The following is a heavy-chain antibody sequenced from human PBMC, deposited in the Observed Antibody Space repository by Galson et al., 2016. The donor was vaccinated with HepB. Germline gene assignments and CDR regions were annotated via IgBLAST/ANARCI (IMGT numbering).Heavy chain of an antibody. CDR1: GFTFSSYS. V-gene: IGHV3-33*08. J-gene: IGHJ4*02. D-gene: IGHD4-17*01. Sequence: SLRLSCAASGFTFSSYSMNWVRQAPGKGLEWVAVTWYDGSNEYYADSVNGRFTISRDNSKNTVYLQMNSLRAEDTAVYYCARVYTDYGDPFDYWGQGTLVTVSS. CDR3: ARVYTDYGDPFDY. CDR2: TWYDGSNE.